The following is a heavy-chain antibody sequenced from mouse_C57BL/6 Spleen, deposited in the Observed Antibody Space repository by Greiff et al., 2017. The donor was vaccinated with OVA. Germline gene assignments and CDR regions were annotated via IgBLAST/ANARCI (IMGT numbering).Heavy chain of an antibody. D-gene: IGHD2-3*01. CDR2: IDPETGGT. V-gene: IGHV1-15*01. CDR3: TMGWLLRYFDV. Sequence: VKLQQSGAELVRPGASVTLSCKASGYTFTDYEMHWVKQTPVHGLEWIGAIDPETGGTAYNQKFKGKAILTADKSSSTAYMELRSLTSEDSAVYYCTMGWLLRYFDVWGTGTTVTVSS. CDR1: GYTFTDYE. J-gene: IGHJ1*03.